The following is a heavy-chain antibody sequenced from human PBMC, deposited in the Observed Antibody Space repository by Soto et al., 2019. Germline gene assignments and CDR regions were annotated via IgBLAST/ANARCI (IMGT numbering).Heavy chain of an antibody. V-gene: IGHV5-10-1*01. CDR3: ARHPNDYSKYENYYYGMEV. CDR1: GYSFTSYW. D-gene: IGHD4-4*01. J-gene: IGHJ6*04. Sequence: GESLKISCKGSGYSFTSYWISCVRQMPGKGLEWIGMIDPSDSYTNYSPSFQGHVTISADKSISTCYLQWSRLKASDTAMYYCARHPNDYSKYENYYYGMEVWGKVTKVTVSS. CDR2: IDPSDSYT.